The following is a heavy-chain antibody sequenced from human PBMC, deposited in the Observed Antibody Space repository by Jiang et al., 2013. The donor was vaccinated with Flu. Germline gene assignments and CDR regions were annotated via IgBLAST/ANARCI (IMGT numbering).Heavy chain of an antibody. CDR2: IYYSGST. V-gene: IGHV4-59*01. CDR3: ARGVGSVYWFDP. J-gene: IGHJ5*02. D-gene: IGHD6-19*01. Sequence: GPGLVKPSETLSLTCTVSGGSISSYYWSWIRQPPGKGLEWIGYIYYSGSTNYNPSLKSRVTISVDTSKNQFSLKLSSVTAADTAVYYCARGVGSVYWFDPWGQGTLVTVSS. CDR1: GGSISSYY.